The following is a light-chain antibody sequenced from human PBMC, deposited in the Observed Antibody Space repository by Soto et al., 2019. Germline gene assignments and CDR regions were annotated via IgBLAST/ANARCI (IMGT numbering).Light chain of an antibody. V-gene: IGKV1-33*01. CDR3: QYYDNVPLIT. J-gene: IGKJ5*01. Sequence: DIQMTQSPSSLSASVGDTISITCHASQDISNYLNWFQQKPGKAPKLLIYDASNLETGVPSRFSGSGSGTDFTFTISSLQPEDIATYYCQYYDNVPLITFGQGTRLEI. CDR2: DAS. CDR1: QDISNY.